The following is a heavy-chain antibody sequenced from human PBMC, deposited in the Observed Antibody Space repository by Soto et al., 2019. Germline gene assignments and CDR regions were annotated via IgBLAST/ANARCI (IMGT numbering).Heavy chain of an antibody. CDR1: GFTFSSYA. Sequence: GGSLRLSCAASGFTFSSYAMHWVRQAPGKGLEWVAVISYDGSNKDYADSGKGRFTISRDNSKNTLYLQMNSLTAEDTAVYYCARKYLPYYGSGSPYGMGVWGQGTTVTVSS. D-gene: IGHD3-10*01. V-gene: IGHV3-30-3*01. CDR2: ISYDGSNK. J-gene: IGHJ6*02. CDR3: ARKYLPYYGSGSPYGMGV.